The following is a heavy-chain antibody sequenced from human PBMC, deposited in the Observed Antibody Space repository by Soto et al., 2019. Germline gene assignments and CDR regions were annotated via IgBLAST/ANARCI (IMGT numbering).Heavy chain of an antibody. V-gene: IGHV3-48*01. CDR1: GFTFSIYN. D-gene: IGHD6-13*01. J-gene: IGHJ4*02. Sequence: EVQLVESGGGLVQPGGSLRLSCAASGFTFSIYNMNWVRQAPGKGLEWVSYISSGSSIIYYADSVKGRFTISRDDAKNSLYLQMNSLRAEDTAVYFCARDQEASWYTRYSDYWGQGTLVTVSS. CDR3: ARDQEASWYTRYSDY. CDR2: ISSGSSII.